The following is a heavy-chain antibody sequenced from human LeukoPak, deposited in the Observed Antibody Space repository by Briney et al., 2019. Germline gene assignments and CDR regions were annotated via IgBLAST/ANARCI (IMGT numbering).Heavy chain of an antibody. J-gene: IGHJ4*02. Sequence: GGSLRLSCAASGFTFSSYAMSWVRQAPGKGLEWVSAINGSGGSTYYADSVKGRFTISRDNSKNTLYLQMNSLRAEDTAVYYCAKGENYGSGSYYKYWGRGTLVTVSS. D-gene: IGHD3-10*01. CDR3: AKGENYGSGSYYKY. CDR1: GFTFSSYA. CDR2: INGSGGST. V-gene: IGHV3-23*01.